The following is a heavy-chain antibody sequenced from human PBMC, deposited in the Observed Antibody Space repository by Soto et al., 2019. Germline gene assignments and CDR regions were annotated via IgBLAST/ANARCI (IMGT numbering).Heavy chain of an antibody. CDR1: GFTFSSYG. CDR3: AKLGAVAGFYDY. CDR2: ISYDGSNK. Sequence: LRLSCAASGFTFSSYGMHWVRQAPGKGLEWVAVISYDGSNKYYADSVKGRFTISRDNSKNTLYLQMNSLRAEDTAVYYCAKLGAVAGFYDYWGQGTLVTVSS. V-gene: IGHV3-30*18. J-gene: IGHJ4*02. D-gene: IGHD6-19*01.